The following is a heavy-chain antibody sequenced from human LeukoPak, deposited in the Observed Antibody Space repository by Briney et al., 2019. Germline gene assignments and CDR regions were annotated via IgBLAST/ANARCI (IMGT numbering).Heavy chain of an antibody. CDR2: IYYSGST. Sequence: PSETLSLTCTVSGGSISSYYWSWIRQPPGKGLEWIGYIYYSGSTYYNPSLKSRVTISVDTSKNQFSLKLSSVTAADTAVYYCARSARYYDSSGYAPDAFDIWGQGTMVTVSS. CDR3: ARSARYYDSSGYAPDAFDI. CDR1: GGSISSYY. D-gene: IGHD3-22*01. J-gene: IGHJ3*02. V-gene: IGHV4-59*12.